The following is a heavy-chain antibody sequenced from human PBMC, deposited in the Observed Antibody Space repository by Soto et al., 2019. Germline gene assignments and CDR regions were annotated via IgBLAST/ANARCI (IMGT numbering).Heavy chain of an antibody. D-gene: IGHD5-18*01. CDR2: MYYSGSP. CDR1: SGSISSSY. J-gene: IGHJ4*02. V-gene: IGHV4-59*01. CDR3: ARDRRGDSYGFFDY. Sequence: SETLSLTCTVSSGSISSSYWSWIRQPPGKGLEWIGYMYYSGSPSYNPSFKSRVSISMNTSKNQFSLKLSSVTAADTAVYYCARDRRGDSYGFFDYWGQGALVTGLL.